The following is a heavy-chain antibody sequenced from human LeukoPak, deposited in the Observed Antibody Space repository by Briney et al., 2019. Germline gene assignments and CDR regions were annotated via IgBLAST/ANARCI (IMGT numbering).Heavy chain of an antibody. V-gene: IGHV3-43*02. D-gene: IGHD6-13*01. CDR2: ISRDGGST. CDR3: AKDRSSPGHSNLSDY. Sequence: GGSLRLSCAASGFTFGNYGMHWVRQAPGKGLEWVSLISRDGGSTYYADSVKGRFTISRDNSKNSLYLQMNSLRTEDTALYYCAKDRSSPGHSNLSDYWGQGTLVTVSS. J-gene: IGHJ4*02. CDR1: GFTFGNYG.